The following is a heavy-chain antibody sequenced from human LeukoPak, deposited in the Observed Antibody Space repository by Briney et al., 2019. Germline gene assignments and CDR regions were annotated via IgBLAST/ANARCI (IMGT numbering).Heavy chain of an antibody. CDR2: TYYRSKWYT. V-gene: IGHV6-1*01. D-gene: IGHD2-15*01. J-gene: IGHJ6*02. CDR1: GDSVSSKSTA. Sequence: SQTLSLTCAISGDSVSSKSTAWNWIRQSPSRGLEWLGRTYYRSKWYTGYAVPVKGRITINPDTSKNQFSLQLNSVTPEDTAVYYCARDKSHCSGGSCYYYGMDVWGQGTTVTVSS. CDR3: ARDKSHCSGGSCYYYGMDV.